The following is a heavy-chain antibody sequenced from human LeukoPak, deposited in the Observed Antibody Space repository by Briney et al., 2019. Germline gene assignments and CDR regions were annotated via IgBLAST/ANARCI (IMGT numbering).Heavy chain of an antibody. CDR1: GFTFSSYS. D-gene: IGHD2-15*01. J-gene: IGHJ6*02. Sequence: GSLRLSCAASGFTFSSYSMHWVRQAPGQGLEGVAVISYDGSNKYYADSVKGRFTISRDNSKNTLYLQMNSLRAEDTAVYYCARELGYCSGGSCYSGGEYYYYGMDVWGQGTTVTVSS. CDR2: ISYDGSNK. CDR3: ARELGYCSGGSCYSGGEYYYYGMDV. V-gene: IGHV3-30-3*01.